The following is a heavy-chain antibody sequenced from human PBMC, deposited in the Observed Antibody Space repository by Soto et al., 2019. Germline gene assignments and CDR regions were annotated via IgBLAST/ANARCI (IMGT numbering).Heavy chain of an antibody. CDR2: MNPNSGNT. V-gene: IGHV1-8*02. J-gene: IGHJ4*02. CDR3: ARALEWPQRGYYFDY. D-gene: IGHD3-3*01. CDR1: GYTFTSYD. Sequence: ASAKVSCKASGYTFTSYDINWVRQATGQGLEWMGWMNPNSGNTGYAQKFQGRVTMTRNTSISTAYMELSSLRSEDTAVYYCARALEWPQRGYYFDYWGQGTLVTVSS.